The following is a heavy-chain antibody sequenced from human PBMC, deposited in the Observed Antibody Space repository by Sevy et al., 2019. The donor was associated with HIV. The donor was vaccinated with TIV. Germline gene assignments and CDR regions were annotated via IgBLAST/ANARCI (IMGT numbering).Heavy chain of an antibody. CDR3: ATAGDYVWGSYRMGSYFDY. CDR1: GYTFTSYG. CDR2: ISAYNGNT. V-gene: IGHV1-18*04. J-gene: IGHJ4*02. D-gene: IGHD3-16*02. Sequence: ASVKVSCKASGYTFTSYGISWVRQAPGQGLEWMGWISAYNGNTNYAQKLQGRVTMTTDTSTSTAYMELRSLRSDDTAVYYCATAGDYVWGSYRMGSYFDYWGQGTLVTVSS.